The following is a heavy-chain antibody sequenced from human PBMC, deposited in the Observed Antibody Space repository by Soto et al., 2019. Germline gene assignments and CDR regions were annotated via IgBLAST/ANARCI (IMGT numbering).Heavy chain of an antibody. CDR3: TRLRYGGAFDY. CDR1: DASLSSYF. Sequence: SETLSLTCTVSDASLSSYFWNWIRRPPGKGLEWIGYVSYSGSSNYNPSLKNRVAVSLDTSKNQFSLKLRSVTAADTAVSYCTRLRYGGAFDYWGQGTLVTVSS. J-gene: IGHJ4*02. D-gene: IGHD4-17*01. V-gene: IGHV4-59*08. CDR2: VSYSGSS.